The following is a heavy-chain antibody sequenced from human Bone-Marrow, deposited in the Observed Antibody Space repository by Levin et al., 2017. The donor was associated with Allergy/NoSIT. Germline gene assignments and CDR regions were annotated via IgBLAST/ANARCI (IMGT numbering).Heavy chain of an antibody. J-gene: IGHJ6*03. V-gene: IGHV4-61*09. CDR3: ARVLQYSYYYTDV. D-gene: IGHD2-21*01. CDR1: GVSFTSGSYY. Sequence: SETLSLTCTVSGVSFTSGSYYWSWIRQPAGKGLEWIGHSYTSGNITYNPSLKSRVTISLDTSKNQFSLKLRSVTAADTAVYYCARVLQYSYYYTDVWGKGTMVTVSS. CDR2: SYTSGNI.